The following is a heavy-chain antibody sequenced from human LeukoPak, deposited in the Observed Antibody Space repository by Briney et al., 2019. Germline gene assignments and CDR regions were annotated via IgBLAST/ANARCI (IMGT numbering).Heavy chain of an antibody. D-gene: IGHD6-6*01. CDR3: ARDRRIAARPGYYYGMDV. Sequence: GGSLRLSCAASGFTFSSYAMHWVRQAPGEGLEWVAVISYDGSNKYYADSVKGRFTISRDNSKNTLYLQMNSLRAEDTAVYYCARDRRIAARPGYYYGMDVWGQGTTVTVSS. CDR2: ISYDGSNK. J-gene: IGHJ6*02. V-gene: IGHV3-30-3*01. CDR1: GFTFSSYA.